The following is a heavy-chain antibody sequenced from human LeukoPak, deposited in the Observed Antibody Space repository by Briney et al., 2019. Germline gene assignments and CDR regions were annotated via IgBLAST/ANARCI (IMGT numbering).Heavy chain of an antibody. CDR3: ARVGMYDSSGYYSIGLNY. V-gene: IGHV4-4*07. CDR1: GVSISSYY. Sequence: SETLSLTCTVSGVSISSYYWNWIRQPAGKGLEWIGRMSTSGSTNYNPSLKSRVTMSVDTSKNQFSLKLSSVTAADTAVYYCARVGMYDSSGYYSIGLNYWGQGTLVTVSS. J-gene: IGHJ4*02. D-gene: IGHD3-22*01. CDR2: MSTSGST.